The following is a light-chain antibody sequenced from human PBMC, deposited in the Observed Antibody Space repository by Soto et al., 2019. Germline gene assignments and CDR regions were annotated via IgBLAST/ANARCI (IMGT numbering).Light chain of an antibody. CDR3: QQYGRSPPYT. CDR1: QSVSSSY. V-gene: IGKV3-20*01. J-gene: IGKJ3*01. CDR2: GAS. Sequence: EIVLTQSPGTLSLSPGERATLSCRASQSVSSSYLAWYQQKPGQAPRLLIYGASSRATGIPDRLSGSGSGTDFTLTIRRLEPEDFAVYYCQQYGRSPPYTFGPGTKVDIK.